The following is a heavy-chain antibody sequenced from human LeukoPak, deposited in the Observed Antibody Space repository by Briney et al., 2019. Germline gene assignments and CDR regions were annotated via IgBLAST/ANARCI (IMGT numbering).Heavy chain of an antibody. CDR3: ARDPSDGSGSYYNAYYFDY. CDR1: GGSISSYN. CDR2: MYTSGST. J-gene: IGHJ4*02. D-gene: IGHD3-10*01. V-gene: IGHV4-4*07. Sequence: PSETLSLTCTVSGGSISSYNWNWIRQPAGKGLEWIGRMYTSGSTNYNPSLKSRVTMSVDTSKNQFSPKLSSVTAAGTAVYYCARDPSDGSGSYYNAYYFDYWGQGTLVTVSS.